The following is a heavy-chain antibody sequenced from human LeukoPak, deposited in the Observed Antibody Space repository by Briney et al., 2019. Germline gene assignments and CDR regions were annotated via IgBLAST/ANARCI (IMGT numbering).Heavy chain of an antibody. Sequence: ASVKVSCKVSGYTLTELSMHWVRQAPGKGLEWMGGFDPEDPEDGEATYAQKFQGRVTMTGDTSTDTAYMELSSLRSEDTAVYYCTTGKIYCSSCSDDYWGQGTLVTVSS. CDR3: TTGKIYCSSCSDDY. V-gene: IGHV1-24*01. CDR2: FDPEDPEDGEA. J-gene: IGHJ4*02. D-gene: IGHD6-13*01. CDR1: GYTLTELS.